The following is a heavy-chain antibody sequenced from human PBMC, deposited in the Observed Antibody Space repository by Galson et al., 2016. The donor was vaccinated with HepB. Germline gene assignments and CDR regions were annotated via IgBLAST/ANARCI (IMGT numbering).Heavy chain of an antibody. J-gene: IGHJ5*02. V-gene: IGHV3-23*01. CDR1: GFIFRNYA. D-gene: IGHD6-6*01. Sequence: SLRLSCAASGFIFRNYAMNWVRQAPGKGLEWVSGIRSSDSGTYYADSVKGRFTISRDNSKNTLYLQMNSLRADDTAIYYCAKDPSSRRWWFDPWGQGTLVTVSS. CDR3: AKDPSSRRWWFDP. CDR2: IRSSDSGT.